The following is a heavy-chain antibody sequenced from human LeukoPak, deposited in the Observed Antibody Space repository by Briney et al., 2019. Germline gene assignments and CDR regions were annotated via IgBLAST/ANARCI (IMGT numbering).Heavy chain of an antibody. D-gene: IGHD3-10*01. CDR2: ISGSGGST. Sequence: PGGSLRLSCAASGYTLNSYAMSWVRQAPGKGLEWVSAISGSGGSTYYADSVKGRFTISRDNSKNTLYLQMNSLRAEDTAVYYCAKAIKLLWFRELSIVPGKSRVLGFDYWGQGTLVTVSS. V-gene: IGHV3-23*01. CDR3: AKAIKLLWFRELSIVPGKSRVLGFDY. J-gene: IGHJ4*02. CDR1: GYTLNSYA.